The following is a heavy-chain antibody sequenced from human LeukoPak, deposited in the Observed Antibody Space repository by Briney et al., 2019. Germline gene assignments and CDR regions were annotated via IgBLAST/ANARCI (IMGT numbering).Heavy chain of an antibody. D-gene: IGHD4-23*01. CDR2: IGRDGTSI. CDR1: GFTVSSNY. V-gene: IGHV3-74*01. CDR3: ARASGGNSYFGD. J-gene: IGHJ4*02. Sequence: GGSLRLSCAASGFTVSSNYMSWVRQAPGKGLVWVSHIGRDGTSISYADSVKGRFTISRDNAKNTLSLQMNSLRAEDTAIYFCARASGGNSYFGDWGQGTLVTVSS.